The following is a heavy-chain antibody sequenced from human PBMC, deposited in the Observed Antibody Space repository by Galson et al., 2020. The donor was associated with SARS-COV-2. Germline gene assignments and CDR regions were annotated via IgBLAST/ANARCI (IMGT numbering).Heavy chain of an antibody. J-gene: IGHJ6*02. CDR2: ISSSSNI. CDR1: GFTFSSYS. D-gene: IGHD6-13*01. CDR3: AREGRGSSCGMDV. Sequence: GESLKISCAASGFTFSSYSMIWVRQAPGKGLEWVSSISSSSNIYYADSVKGRFTISRDNAKNLLYLQMNSLRAEDTAVYYCAREGRGSSCGMDVWGQGTTIIVSS. V-gene: IGHV3-21*01.